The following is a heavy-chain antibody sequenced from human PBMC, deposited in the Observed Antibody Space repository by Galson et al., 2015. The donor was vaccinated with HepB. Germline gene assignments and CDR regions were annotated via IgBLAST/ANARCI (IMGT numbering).Heavy chain of an antibody. CDR2: MNPNSGNT. Sequence: SVKVSCKASGYTFTSYDINWVRQATGQGLEWMGWMNPNSGNTGYAQKFQGRVTMTRNTSISTAYMELSSLRSEDTAVYYCARGRRIQLWYSYWGQGTLVTVSS. CDR1: GYTFTSYD. V-gene: IGHV1-8*01. CDR3: ARGRRIQLWYSY. J-gene: IGHJ4*02. D-gene: IGHD5-18*01.